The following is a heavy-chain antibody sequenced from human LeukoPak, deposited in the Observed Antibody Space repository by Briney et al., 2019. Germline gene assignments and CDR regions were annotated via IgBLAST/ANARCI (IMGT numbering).Heavy chain of an antibody. CDR1: GGSISSYY. V-gene: IGHV4-59*01. Sequence: SETLSLTCTVSGGSISSYYWSWIRQPPGKGLEWIGYIYYSGSTNYNPSLKSRVTISVDTSKNQFSLKLSSVTAADTAVYYCARETTVNPSYNWFDPWGQGTLVTVSS. J-gene: IGHJ5*02. CDR3: ARETTVNPSYNWFDP. D-gene: IGHD4-17*01. CDR2: IYYSGST.